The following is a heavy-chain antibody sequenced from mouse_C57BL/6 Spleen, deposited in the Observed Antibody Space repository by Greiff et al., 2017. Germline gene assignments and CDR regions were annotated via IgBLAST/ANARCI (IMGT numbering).Heavy chain of an antibody. J-gene: IGHJ3*01. V-gene: IGHV5-17*01. CDR2: ISSGSSTI. CDR1: GFTFSDYG. Sequence: DVKLVESGGGLVKPGGSLKLSCAASGFTFSDYGMHWVRQAPEKGLEWVAYISSGSSTIYYADTVKGRFTISRDKAKNTLFLQMTSLRSEDTAMYYCAGDGGAYWGQGTLGTVSA. CDR3: AGDGGAY.